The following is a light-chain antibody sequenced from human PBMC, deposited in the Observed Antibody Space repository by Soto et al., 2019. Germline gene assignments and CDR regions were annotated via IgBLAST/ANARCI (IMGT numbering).Light chain of an antibody. V-gene: IGLV2-8*01. CDR2: EVS. CDR1: SSDVGGYNY. CDR3: SSYAASNNLV. J-gene: IGLJ2*01. Sequence: QSALTQPPSASGSPGQSVTFSCTGTSSDVGGYNYVSWYQQHPGKAPKLMIYEVSKRPSGVPDRFSGSKSGNTASLTVSGLQAEDEADYYCSSYAASNNLVFGGRTKLTVL.